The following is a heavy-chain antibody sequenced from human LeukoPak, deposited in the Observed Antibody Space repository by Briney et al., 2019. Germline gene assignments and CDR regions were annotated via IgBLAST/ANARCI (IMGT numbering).Heavy chain of an antibody. J-gene: IGHJ4*02. Sequence: GSLRLSCAASELTFSSFSMSWVRQAPGKGLECVSAISGSGASTVYVDSVKGRFTISRDNSKNTVYLQMNSLRAEDTAVYYCAKASGPTNYFDYWGQGTLVTVSS. D-gene: IGHD1-26*01. CDR2: ISGSGAST. CDR3: AKASGPTNYFDY. V-gene: IGHV3-23*01. CDR1: ELTFSSFS.